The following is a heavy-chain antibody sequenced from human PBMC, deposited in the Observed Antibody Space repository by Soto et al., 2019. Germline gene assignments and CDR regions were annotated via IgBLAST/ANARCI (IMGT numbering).Heavy chain of an antibody. CDR2: ISSSSSYI. D-gene: IGHD1-7*01. CDR3: ARDYWNYGKLYYFDY. J-gene: IGHJ4*02. Sequence: GGSLRLSCAASGFTFSSYSMNWVRQAPGKGLEWVSSISSSSSYIYYADSVKGRFTISRDNAKNSLYLQMNSLRAEDTAVYYCARDYWNYGKLYYFDYWGQGTLVTVSS. CDR1: GFTFSSYS. V-gene: IGHV3-21*01.